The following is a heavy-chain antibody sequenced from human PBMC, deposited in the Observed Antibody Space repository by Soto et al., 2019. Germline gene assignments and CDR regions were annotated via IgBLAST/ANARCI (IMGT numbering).Heavy chain of an antibody. J-gene: IGHJ4*02. CDR3: TTEFLEPRWRADY. Sequence: VQLVESGGGLVKPGGSLRLSCAASGFTFSNAWMSWVRQAPGKGLEWVGRIKSKTDGGTTDYAAPVKGRFTISRDDSKNTLYLQINSLKTEDTAVYYCTTEFLEPRWRADYWGQGTLVTVSS. CDR1: GFTFSNAW. V-gene: IGHV3-15*01. D-gene: IGHD1-1*01. CDR2: IKSKTDGGTT.